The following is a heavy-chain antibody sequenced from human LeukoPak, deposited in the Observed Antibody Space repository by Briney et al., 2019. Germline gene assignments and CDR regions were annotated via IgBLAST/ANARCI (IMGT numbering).Heavy chain of an antibody. D-gene: IGHD3-22*01. Sequence: PSQTLSLTCTVSGGSISSGSYYWSWIRQPAGKGLEWIGRIYTSGSTNYNPSLKSRVTISVDTSKNQFSLKLSSVTAADPAVYYCARRPYYYDSSGYRDYWGQGTLVTVSS. CDR3: ARRPYYYDSSGYRDY. CDR1: GGSISSGSYY. V-gene: IGHV4-61*02. CDR2: IYTSGST. J-gene: IGHJ4*02.